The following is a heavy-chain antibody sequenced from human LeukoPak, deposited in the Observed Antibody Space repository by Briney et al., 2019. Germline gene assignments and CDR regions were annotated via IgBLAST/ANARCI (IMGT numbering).Heavy chain of an antibody. CDR1: GFTFSSYA. V-gene: IGHV3-64*01. CDR3: ARGYYDFWSGYYTIPPYFDY. D-gene: IGHD3-3*01. J-gene: IGHJ4*02. Sequence: GGSLRLSCAASGFTFSSYAMHWVRQAPGKGLEYVSAISSNGGSTYYANSVKGRFTISRDNSKNTLYLQMGSLRAEDMAVYYCARGYYDFWSGYYTIPPYFDYWGQGTLVTVSS. CDR2: ISSNGGST.